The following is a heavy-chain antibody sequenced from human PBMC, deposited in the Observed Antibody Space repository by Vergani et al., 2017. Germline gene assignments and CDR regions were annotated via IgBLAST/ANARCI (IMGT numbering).Heavy chain of an antibody. CDR3: ARDLRLLYNRFDP. CDR2: TWYDGNNK. CDR1: GFTFNQYG. Sequence: QVQLVESGGGVVQPGRSLRLSCAASGFTFNQYGMPWVRQAPGKGLEWVAVTWYDGNNKQYEDSGKGRFTISRDNSKSTMYLQMNSLRDEDTGVYYCARDLRLLYNRFDPWGQGTLVTVSS. V-gene: IGHV3-33*01. J-gene: IGHJ5*02. D-gene: IGHD1-14*01.